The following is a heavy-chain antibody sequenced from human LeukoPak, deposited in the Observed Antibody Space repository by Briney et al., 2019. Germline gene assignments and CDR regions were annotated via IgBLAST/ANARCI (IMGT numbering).Heavy chain of an antibody. D-gene: IGHD3-10*01. Sequence: GGSLRLSCAASGFTFSNYGMHWVRQAPGKGLGWVAFIRYDGSNEYYADSVKGRFTISRDNSKNTLYLQMTSLRAEDTAVYYCVKGRDYYMDVWGKGTTVTVSS. J-gene: IGHJ6*03. CDR3: VKGRDYYMDV. V-gene: IGHV3-30*02. CDR2: IRYDGSNE. CDR1: GFTFSNYG.